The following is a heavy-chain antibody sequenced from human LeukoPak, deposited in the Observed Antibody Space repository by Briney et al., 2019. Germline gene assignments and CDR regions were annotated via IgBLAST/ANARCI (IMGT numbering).Heavy chain of an antibody. CDR1: GFTFSSYA. CDR2: ISYDGSNK. J-gene: IGHJ4*02. Sequence: GGSLRLSCAASGFTFSSYAMSWVRQAPGKGLEWVAVISYDGSNKYYADSVKGRFTISRDNSKNTLYLQMNSLRAEDTAVYYCASSSSGYYWNFDYWGQGTLVTVSS. D-gene: IGHD3-22*01. CDR3: ASSSSGYYWNFDY. V-gene: IGHV3-30-3*01.